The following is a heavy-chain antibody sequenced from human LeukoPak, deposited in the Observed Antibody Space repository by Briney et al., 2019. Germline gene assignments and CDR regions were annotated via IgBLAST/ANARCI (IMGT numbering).Heavy chain of an antibody. Sequence: GGSLRLSCAASGFTFSSYSMNWVRQAPGKGLEWVSSISSSSSYIYYADSVKGRFTISRDNAKNSLYLQMNSLRAEDTAVYYCAKGKQSSWYYFDYWGQGTLVTVSS. CDR2: ISSSSSYI. CDR1: GFTFSSYS. D-gene: IGHD6-13*01. V-gene: IGHV3-21*04. J-gene: IGHJ4*02. CDR3: AKGKQSSWYYFDY.